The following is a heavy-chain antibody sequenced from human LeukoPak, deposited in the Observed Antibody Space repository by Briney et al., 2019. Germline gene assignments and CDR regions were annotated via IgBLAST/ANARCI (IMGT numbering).Heavy chain of an antibody. Sequence: SETLSLTCTVSGGSISSYYWSWIRQPPGKGLEWIGYIYYSGTTNYNPSLKSRVTISVDTSKNQFSLKLSSVTAADTAVYYCAREDYCSGGSCYPGYFQLWGQGTLVPVSS. CDR1: GGSISSYY. D-gene: IGHD2-15*01. V-gene: IGHV4-59*01. CDR2: IYYSGTT. J-gene: IGHJ1*01. CDR3: AREDYCSGGSCYPGYFQL.